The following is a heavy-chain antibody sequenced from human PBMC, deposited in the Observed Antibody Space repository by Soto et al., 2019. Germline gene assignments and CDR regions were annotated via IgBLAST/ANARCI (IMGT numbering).Heavy chain of an antibody. Sequence: ASVKVSCKASGYTFTSYGISWARQAPGQGLEWMGWISAYNGNTNYAQKLQGRVTMTTDTSTSTAYMELRSLRSDDTAVYYCARALLHYDILTGYSSGDRYGMDVWGQGTTVTVSS. CDR2: ISAYNGNT. D-gene: IGHD3-9*01. CDR1: GYTFTSYG. V-gene: IGHV1-18*01. CDR3: ARALLHYDILTGYSSGDRYGMDV. J-gene: IGHJ6*02.